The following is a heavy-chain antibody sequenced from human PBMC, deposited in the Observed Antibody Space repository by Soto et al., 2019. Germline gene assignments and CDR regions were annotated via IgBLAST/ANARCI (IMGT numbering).Heavy chain of an antibody. CDR2: IYYRGST. CDR1: DGSISGYY. Sequence: PSETLSLTCNVSDGSISGYYWSWIRQSPGKGLEYIGYIYYRGSTNYNSSLKSRVTMSVDTSRNQFSLKMNSVTAADTAVYYCARQQLLPFYYALDVWGQGTTVTVSS. V-gene: IGHV4-59*01. D-gene: IGHD1-26*01. CDR3: ARQQLLPFYYALDV. J-gene: IGHJ6*02.